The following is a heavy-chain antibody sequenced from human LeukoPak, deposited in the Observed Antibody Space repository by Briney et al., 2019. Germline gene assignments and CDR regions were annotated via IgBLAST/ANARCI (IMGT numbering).Heavy chain of an antibody. D-gene: IGHD2-8*01. J-gene: IGHJ4*02. CDR2: FSSGGKAE. CDR3: ARDTVNGPFVISLDY. CDR1: GFSLTSYE. Sequence: GGSLRLSCAASGFSLTSYELNWVRQTPGRGREWVSHFSSGGKAEYYADSVRGRFSMSRDNAKNSLYLEMNSLRAEDTAVYYCARDTVNGPFVISLDYWGQGALVTVSS. V-gene: IGHV3-48*03.